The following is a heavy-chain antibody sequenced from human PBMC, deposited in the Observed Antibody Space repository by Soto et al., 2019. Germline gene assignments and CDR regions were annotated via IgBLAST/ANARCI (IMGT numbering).Heavy chain of an antibody. D-gene: IGHD3-22*01. J-gene: IGHJ4*02. V-gene: IGHV3-23*01. Sequence: GGSLRLSCAASGFTFSSYAMSWVRQALGKGLEWVSAISGSGGSTYYADSVKGRFTISRDNYKNTMYLQMNSLRAEDTAVYYCAKVATYYYDSSCYDYWGEATLVTVSS. CDR3: AKVATYYYDSSCYDY. CDR2: ISGSGGST. CDR1: GFTFSSYA.